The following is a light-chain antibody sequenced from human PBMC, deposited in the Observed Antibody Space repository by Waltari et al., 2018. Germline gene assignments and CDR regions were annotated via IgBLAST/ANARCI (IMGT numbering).Light chain of an antibody. J-gene: IGKJ2*01. V-gene: IGKV1-39*01. CDR1: QSISSY. Sequence: DIQMTQSPSSLSASVGDRVTITCRASQSISSYFNWYQQKPGKAPKLLIYAASSLQSGDPSRFSGSGSGTDFTLTISSLQPEDFATYYCQQSYSTPRTFGQGTKLEIK. CDR2: AAS. CDR3: QQSYSTPRT.